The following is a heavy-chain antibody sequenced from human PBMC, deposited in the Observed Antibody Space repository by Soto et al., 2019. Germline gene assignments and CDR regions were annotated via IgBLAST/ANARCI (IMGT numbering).Heavy chain of an antibody. J-gene: IGHJ4*02. CDR1: GFTFSTYA. CDR3: AKDQGSTGGSCPVY. CDR2: ISDNGGRT. Sequence: GGSLRLSCAASGFTFSTYAMTWVRQAPGKGLESVSGISDNGGRTYYADSVKGRFTISRDNSKNTVYLQMNNLGLEDTGVYQCAKDQGSTGGSCPVYWGPGILVTVSS. D-gene: IGHD2-8*02. V-gene: IGHV3-23*01.